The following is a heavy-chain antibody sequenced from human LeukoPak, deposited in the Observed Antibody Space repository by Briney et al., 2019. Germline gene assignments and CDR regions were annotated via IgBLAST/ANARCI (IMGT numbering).Heavy chain of an antibody. Sequence: ASVKVSCKASGGTFSSYTISWVRQAPGQVLEWMGRIIPILGIANYAQKFQGRVTITADKSTSTAYMELSSPRSEDTAVYYCATPSGSYYGGVDYWGQGTLVTVSS. J-gene: IGHJ4*02. CDR1: GGTFSSYT. D-gene: IGHD1-26*01. CDR3: ATPSGSYYGGVDY. V-gene: IGHV1-69*02. CDR2: IIPILGIA.